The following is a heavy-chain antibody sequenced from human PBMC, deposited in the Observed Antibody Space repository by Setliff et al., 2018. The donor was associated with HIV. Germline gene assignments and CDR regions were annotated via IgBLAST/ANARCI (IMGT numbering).Heavy chain of an antibody. V-gene: IGHV3-7*03. J-gene: IGHJ4*02. CDR2: IQQDGNEK. CDR1: GFTFNKYW. D-gene: IGHD1-26*01. Sequence: GGSLRLSCATSGFTFNKYWMTWVRQAPGKGLEWVATIQQDGNEKYYVDSVRGRFIVSRDNRRKVLHLQMSSLRVEDTAVYYCTSRSLLVGGREYWGQGTLVTVSS. CDR3: TSRSLLVGGREY.